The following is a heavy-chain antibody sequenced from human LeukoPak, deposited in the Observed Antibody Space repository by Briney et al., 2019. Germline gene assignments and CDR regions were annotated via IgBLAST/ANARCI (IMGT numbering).Heavy chain of an antibody. Sequence: SETLSLTCTVSGGSISSYYWSWIRQPPGKGLEWIGYIYYSGSTNYNPSLKSRVSISLDTSKNQFSLKLSSVTAADTAVYYCARVRYDSSGYYAVWDYWGQGTLVTVSS. CDR2: IYYSGST. CDR3: ARVRYDSSGYYAVWDY. D-gene: IGHD3-22*01. V-gene: IGHV4-59*12. J-gene: IGHJ4*02. CDR1: GGSISSYY.